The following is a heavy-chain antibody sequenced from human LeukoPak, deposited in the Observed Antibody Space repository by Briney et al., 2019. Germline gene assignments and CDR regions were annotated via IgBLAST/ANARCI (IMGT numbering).Heavy chain of an antibody. CDR2: IWSNGINK. J-gene: IGHJ3*02. CDR1: GFTFSNYG. V-gene: IGHV3-30*02. D-gene: IGHD3-10*01. Sequence: SGGSLRLSCGASGFTFSNYGMHWVRQAPGKGLEWVAVIWSNGINKYYADSARGRFTFSRDNSKNTLSLQMNSLRAEDTAVYYCVKESGPFGAFDSWGQGTMVTVSS. CDR3: VKESGPFGAFDS.